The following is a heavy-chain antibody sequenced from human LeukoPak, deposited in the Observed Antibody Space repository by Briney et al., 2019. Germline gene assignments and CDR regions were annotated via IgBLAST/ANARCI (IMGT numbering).Heavy chain of an antibody. CDR2: ISANGGTT. CDR3: AKPKLSRSLPDY. J-gene: IGHJ4*02. D-gene: IGHD2-2*01. Sequence: PGGSLRLSCAASGFTFPSYAMNWVRQAPGKGLEWVSTISANGGTTYYADSVKGRFTISRDNSNNTLYLQMSSLRAEDTAVYYCAKPKLSRSLPDYWGQGTLVTVSS. CDR1: GFTFPSYA. V-gene: IGHV3-23*01.